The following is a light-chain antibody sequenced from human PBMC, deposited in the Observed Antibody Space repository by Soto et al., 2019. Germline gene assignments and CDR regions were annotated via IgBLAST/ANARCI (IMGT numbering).Light chain of an antibody. CDR2: DAS. CDR1: QSVSSY. CDR3: QRRSNWPAIT. V-gene: IGKV3-11*01. Sequence: EIVLTQSPATLSLSPGERATLSCRASQSVSSYLAWYQQKPGQAPRLLIYDASNRATGIPARFSGSGSGTDFPLTISSLEPEDFAVYYCQRRSNWPAITFGQGTRLEIK. J-gene: IGKJ5*01.